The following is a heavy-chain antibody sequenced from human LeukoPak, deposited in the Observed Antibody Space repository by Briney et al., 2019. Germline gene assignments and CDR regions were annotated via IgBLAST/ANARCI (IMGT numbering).Heavy chain of an antibody. CDR2: IYYSGST. D-gene: IGHD3-22*01. Sequence: PSETLSLTCTVSGGSISSYYWSWIRQPPGKGLEWIGYIYYSGSTNYNPSLKGRVTISVDTSKNQFSLKLSSVTAADTAVYYCARARRGYYFDYWGQGTLVTVSS. CDR1: GGSISSYY. V-gene: IGHV4-59*01. J-gene: IGHJ4*02. CDR3: ARARRGYYFDY.